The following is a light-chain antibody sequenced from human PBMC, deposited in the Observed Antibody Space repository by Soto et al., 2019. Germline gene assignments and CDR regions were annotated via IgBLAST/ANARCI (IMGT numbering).Light chain of an antibody. CDR3: QQYYSLWT. CDR2: WAS. J-gene: IGKJ1*01. Sequence: VVVTRSPESLTGSLGERVTISRKTIQNVLYRSNSQNYLAWFQHQAGXPPXXLIYWASIRQSGVPDRLSGSGSGTDFTPTINSLQAEVAAVYYCQQYYSLWTFGQGTKVDIK. V-gene: IGKV4-1*01. CDR1: QNVLYRSNSQNY.